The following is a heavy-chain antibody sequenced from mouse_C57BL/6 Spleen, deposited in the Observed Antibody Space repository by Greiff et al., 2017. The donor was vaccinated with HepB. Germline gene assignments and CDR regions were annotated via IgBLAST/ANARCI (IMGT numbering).Heavy chain of an antibody. CDR2: INPSNGGT. J-gene: IGHJ1*03. V-gene: IGHV1-53*01. Sequence: KESCKASGYTFTSYWMHWVKQRPGQGLEWIGNINPSNGGTNYNEKFKSKATLTVDKSSSTAYMQLSSLTSEDSAVYYCARGGYYGSSYVGYFDVWGTGTTVTVSS. CDR3: ARGGYYGSSYVGYFDV. CDR1: GYTFTSYW. D-gene: IGHD1-1*01.